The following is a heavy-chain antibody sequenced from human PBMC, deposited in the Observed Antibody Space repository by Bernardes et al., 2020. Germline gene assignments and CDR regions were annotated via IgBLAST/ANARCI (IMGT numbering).Heavy chain of an antibody. D-gene: IGHD1-26*01. CDR3: TRASSFKAWDWFDP. CDR1: GFTFSGSA. V-gene: IGHV3-73*01. Sequence: GSLRLSCAASGFTFSGSAMHWVRQASGKGLEWVGRIRSKANSYATAYAASVKGRFTISRDDSKNTAYLQMNSLKTEDTAVYYCTRASSFKAWDWFDPWGQGTLVTVSS. J-gene: IGHJ5*02. CDR2: IRSKANSYAT.